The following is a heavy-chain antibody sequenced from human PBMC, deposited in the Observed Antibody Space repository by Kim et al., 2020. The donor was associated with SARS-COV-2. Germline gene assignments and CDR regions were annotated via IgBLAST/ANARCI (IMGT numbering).Heavy chain of an antibody. D-gene: IGHD6-6*01. J-gene: IGHJ6*02. CDR2: INPSGGST. Sequence: ASVKVSCKASGYTFTSYYMHWVRQAPGQGLEWMGIINPSGGSTSYAQKFQGRVTMTRDTSTSTVYMELSSLRSEDTAVYYCARGYSAPYSSSRYGMDVWGQGTTVTVSS. CDR3: ARGYSAPYSSSRYGMDV. V-gene: IGHV1-46*01. CDR1: GYTFTSYY.